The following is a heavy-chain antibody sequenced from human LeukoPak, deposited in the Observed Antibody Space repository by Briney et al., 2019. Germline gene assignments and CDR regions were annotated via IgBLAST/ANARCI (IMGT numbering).Heavy chain of an antibody. J-gene: IGHJ6*03. Sequence: GVSLRLSCAASGFTFSSYSMNWVRQAPGTALEWVSDISSSSSTIYYAESVEGRFTISRDNAKKSLYLQMHSLRAEDTAVYYCAREEHIVVVTAIAPYHYYYMDVWGKGTTVTVSS. CDR2: ISSSSSTI. CDR1: GFTFSSYS. CDR3: AREEHIVVVTAIAPYHYYYMDV. V-gene: IGHV3-48*01. D-gene: IGHD2-21*02.